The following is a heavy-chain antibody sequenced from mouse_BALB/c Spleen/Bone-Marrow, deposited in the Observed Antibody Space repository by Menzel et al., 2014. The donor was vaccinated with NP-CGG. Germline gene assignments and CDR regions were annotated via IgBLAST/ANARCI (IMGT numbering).Heavy chain of an antibody. CDR3: ARQYYGSSDAMDY. CDR1: GYTFXNYW. CDR2: IFPGTGTT. D-gene: IGHD1-1*01. Sequence: VQLQQSGAELVKPGASVKLSCKTSGYTFXNYWIQWVKQRPGQGLGWIGEIFPGTGTTYYNEKFKGKATLTIDTSSSTAYMQLSSLTSEDSAVYFCARQYYGSSDAMDYWGQGTSVTVSS. V-gene: IGHV1S132*01. J-gene: IGHJ4*01.